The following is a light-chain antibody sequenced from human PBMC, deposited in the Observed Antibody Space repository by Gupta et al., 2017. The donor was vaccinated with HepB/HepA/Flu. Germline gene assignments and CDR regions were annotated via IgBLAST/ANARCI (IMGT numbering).Light chain of an antibody. Sequence: DIQMTQSPSSLSASIGDRVTITCRASQSISSYLNWYQQKAGKAPKVLIYTASSLQSGVSSRVSGSGSGTNFTLTINRVQREDFATYYCQQSDMTPHTFGQGTKVDIK. CDR3: QQSDMTPHT. CDR1: QSISSY. CDR2: TAS. V-gene: IGKV1-39*01. J-gene: IGKJ2*01.